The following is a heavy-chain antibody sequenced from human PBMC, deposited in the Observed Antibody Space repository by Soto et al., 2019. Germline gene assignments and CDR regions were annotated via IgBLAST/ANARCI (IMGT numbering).Heavy chain of an antibody. CDR1: GVTLSGYA. J-gene: IGHJ6*03. V-gene: IGHV3-64*01. CDR2: ISSNGVGT. D-gene: IGHD6-6*01. Sequence: EVQLAESGGGLAQPGGSLRLSCAASGVTLSGYAMDWVRQAPGKGLEYVSGISSNGVGTYYANSVQGRFTISRDNSKNTVYLQMGSLRTEDIAVYYCARRDRPDFYYMDVWGKGTTVTVSS. CDR3: ARRDRPDFYYMDV.